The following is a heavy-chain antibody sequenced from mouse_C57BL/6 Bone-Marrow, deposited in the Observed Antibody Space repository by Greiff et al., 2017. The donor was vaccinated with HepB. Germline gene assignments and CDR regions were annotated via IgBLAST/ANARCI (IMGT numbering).Heavy chain of an antibody. CDR2: IYPSDSET. D-gene: IGHD1-1*01. J-gene: IGHJ3*01. CDR3: ARNYYYGSKAWFAY. Sequence: VQLQQSGAELVRPGSSVKLSCKASGYTFTSYWMDWVKQRPGQGLEWIGNIYPSDSETHYNQKFKDKATLTVDKSSSTAYMQLSSLTSEDSAVYYCARNYYYGSKAWFAYWGQGTLVTVSA. V-gene: IGHV1-61*01. CDR1: GYTFTSYW.